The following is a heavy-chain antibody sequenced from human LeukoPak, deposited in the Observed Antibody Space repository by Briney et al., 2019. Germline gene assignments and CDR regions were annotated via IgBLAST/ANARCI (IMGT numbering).Heavy chain of an antibody. J-gene: IGHJ4*02. CDR2: INWNGGST. CDR1: GFTFDDYG. CDR3: ARDFGVITFGGVIASPPAY. Sequence: PGGSLRLSCSSSGFTFDDYGMNWVRRAPGKGLEWVSGINWNGGSTGYADSVKGRFTISRDNAKNSLYLQVNSLRAEDTALYYCARDFGVITFGGVIASPPAYWGQGTLVTVSS. V-gene: IGHV3-20*04. D-gene: IGHD3-16*02.